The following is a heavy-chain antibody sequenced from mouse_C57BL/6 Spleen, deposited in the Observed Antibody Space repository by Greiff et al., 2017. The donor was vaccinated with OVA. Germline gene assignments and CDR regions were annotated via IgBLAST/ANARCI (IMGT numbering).Heavy chain of an antibody. CDR1: GYTFTDYE. J-gene: IGHJ4*01. CDR3: TRSATVVATDYAMDY. V-gene: IGHV1-15*01. Sequence: VKLQESGAELVRPGASVTLSCKASGYTFTDYEMHWVKQTPVHGLEWIGAIDPETGGTAYNQKFKGKAILTADKSSSTAYMELRSLTSEDSAVYYCTRSATVVATDYAMDYWGQGTSVTVSS. D-gene: IGHD1-1*01. CDR2: IDPETGGT.